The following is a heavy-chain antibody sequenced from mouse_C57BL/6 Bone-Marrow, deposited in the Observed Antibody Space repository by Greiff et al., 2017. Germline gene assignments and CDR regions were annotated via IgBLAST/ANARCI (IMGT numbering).Heavy chain of an antibody. Sequence: DVKLVESGGGLVKPGGSLKLSCAASGFTFSSYAMSWVRQTPEKRLEWVATISDGGSYTYYPDNVKGRITISRDNAKNNLYLQMSNLKSEDTAMYYCARERVYYGSSVWFEYWGQGNLVTVSA. J-gene: IGHJ3*01. V-gene: IGHV5-4*01. CDR1: GFTFSSYA. D-gene: IGHD1-1*01. CDR3: ARERVYYGSSVWFEY. CDR2: ISDGGSYT.